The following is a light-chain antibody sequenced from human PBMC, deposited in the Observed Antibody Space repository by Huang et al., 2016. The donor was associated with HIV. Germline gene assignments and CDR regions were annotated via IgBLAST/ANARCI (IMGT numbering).Light chain of an antibody. J-gene: IGKJ3*01. CDR2: GAS. CDR1: QRVISSY. CDR3: QHYGRSPPFT. Sequence: EIVLTQSPGTLSLSPGDTATLSCRASQRVISSYLAWYQQRPGQSPRLLMYGASSRATGIPDRFSGSGSGTEYTLTINSLEPEDSAIYFCQHYGRSPPFTFAPGTRLHIK. V-gene: IGKV3-20*01.